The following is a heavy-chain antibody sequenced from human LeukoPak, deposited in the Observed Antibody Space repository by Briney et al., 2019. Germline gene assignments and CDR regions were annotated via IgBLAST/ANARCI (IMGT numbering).Heavy chain of an antibody. J-gene: IGHJ4*02. CDR3: TRDSYCSSTSCYRGRFDY. D-gene: IGHD2-2*01. V-gene: IGHV3-49*03. CDR2: IRSKAYGGTT. CDR1: GFTFGDYA. Sequence: GGSLRLSCTASGFTFGDYAMSWFRQAPGKGLEWVGFIRSKAYGGTTEYAASVKGRFTISRDDSKSIAYLQMNSLKTEDTAVYYCTRDSYCSSTSCYRGRFDYWGQGTLVTVSS.